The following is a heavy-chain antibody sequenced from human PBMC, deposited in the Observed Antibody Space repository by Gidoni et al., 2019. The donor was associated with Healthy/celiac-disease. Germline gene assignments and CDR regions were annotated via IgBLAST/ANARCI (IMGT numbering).Heavy chain of an antibody. D-gene: IGHD3-22*01. CDR3: AKDAHGMIVVVIGPIDY. Sequence: EVQLLESGGGLVQPGGSLSLSCAASGFTFRRYAMSWVRQAPGKGLEWVSAISGSGGSTYYADSVKGRFTISRDNSKNTLYLKMNSLRAEDTAVYYCAKDAHGMIVVVIGPIDYWGQGTLVTVSS. CDR2: ISGSGGST. V-gene: IGHV3-23*01. CDR1: GFTFRRYA. J-gene: IGHJ4*02.